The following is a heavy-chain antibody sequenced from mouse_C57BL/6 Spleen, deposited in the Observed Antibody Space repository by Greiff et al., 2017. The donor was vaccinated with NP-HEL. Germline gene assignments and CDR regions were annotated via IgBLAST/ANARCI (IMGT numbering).Heavy chain of an antibody. CDR3: AALCPYSNSAWFAY. V-gene: IGHV1-74*01. CDR1: GYTFTSYW. CDR2: IHPSDSDT. D-gene: IGHD2-5*01. Sequence: QVQLQQPGAELVKPGASVKVSCKASGYTFTSYWMHWVKQRPGQGLEWIGRIHPSDSDTNYNQTFKGKATLTVDKSSSTADMQLSSLTSEDSAVYYCAALCPYSNSAWFAYWGQGTLVTVSA. J-gene: IGHJ3*01.